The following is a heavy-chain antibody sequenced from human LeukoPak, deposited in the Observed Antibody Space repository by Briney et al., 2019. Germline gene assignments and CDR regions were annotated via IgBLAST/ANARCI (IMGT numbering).Heavy chain of an antibody. J-gene: IGHJ4*02. V-gene: IGHV3-23*01. CDR3: AKDPLIVVVPAAMEYFDY. Sequence: GGSLRLSCAASGFTFSSYAMSWVRQAPGKGLEWVSANSGSGGSTYYADSVKGRFTISRDNSKNTLYLQMNSLRAEDTAVYYCAKDPLIVVVPAAMEYFDYWGQGTLVTVSS. CDR1: GFTFSSYA. CDR2: NSGSGGST. D-gene: IGHD2-2*01.